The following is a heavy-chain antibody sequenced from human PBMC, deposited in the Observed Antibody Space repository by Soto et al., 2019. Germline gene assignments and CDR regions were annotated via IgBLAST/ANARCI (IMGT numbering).Heavy chain of an antibody. J-gene: IGHJ6*03. CDR1: GFTFSSYA. CDR2: IYSGGST. Sequence: GGSLRLSCAASGFTFSSYAMSWVRQAPGKGLEWVSVIYSGGSTYYADSVKGRFTISRDNSKNTLYLQMNSLRAEDTAVYYCARELELYYYYMDVWGKGTTVTVSS. V-gene: IGHV3-66*01. CDR3: ARELELYYYYMDV. D-gene: IGHD1-7*01.